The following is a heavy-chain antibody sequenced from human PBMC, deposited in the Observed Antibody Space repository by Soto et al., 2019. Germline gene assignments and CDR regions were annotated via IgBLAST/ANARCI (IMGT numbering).Heavy chain of an antibody. CDR2: IYYSGST. J-gene: IGHJ5*02. CDR3: ARHPGTTTVTTGWFDP. D-gene: IGHD4-4*01. Sequence: QLQLQESGPGLVKPSETLSLTCTVSGGSISSSSYYWGWIRQPPGKGLEWIGSIYYSGSTYYNPSLKSRVTISVDTSKNQFSLKLSSVTAADTAVYYCARHPGTTTVTTGWFDPWGQGTLVTVSS. V-gene: IGHV4-39*01. CDR1: GGSISSSSYY.